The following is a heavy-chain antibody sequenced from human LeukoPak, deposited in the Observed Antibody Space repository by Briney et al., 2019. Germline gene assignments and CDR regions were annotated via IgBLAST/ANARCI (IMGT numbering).Heavy chain of an antibody. Sequence: SETLSLTCTVSGGSISSYYWTWIRQPPGKGLEWIGHFHYSGSTNYNPSLKSRVTLSVDTSKNEFSLKMTSVTAGDTAVYYCAAGRQWLVYDYWGQGTLVTVSS. J-gene: IGHJ4*02. CDR3: AAGRQWLVYDY. V-gene: IGHV4-59*01. D-gene: IGHD6-19*01. CDR2: FHYSGST. CDR1: GGSISSYY.